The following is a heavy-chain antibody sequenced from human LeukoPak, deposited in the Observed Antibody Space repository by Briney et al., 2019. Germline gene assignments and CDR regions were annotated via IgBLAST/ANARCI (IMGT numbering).Heavy chain of an antibody. D-gene: IGHD3-10*01. CDR2: IYTSGST. V-gene: IGHV4-61*02. CDR1: GGSISSGSYY. J-gene: IGHJ6*03. CDR3: ARVSPKITMVRGAYYYYYYMDV. Sequence: SETLSLTCTVSGGSISSGSYYWSWIRQPAGKGLEWIGRIYTSGSTNYNPSLKSRVTISVDTSKNQFSLKLSSVTAADTAVYYCARVSPKITMVRGAYYYYYYMDVWGKGTTVTISS.